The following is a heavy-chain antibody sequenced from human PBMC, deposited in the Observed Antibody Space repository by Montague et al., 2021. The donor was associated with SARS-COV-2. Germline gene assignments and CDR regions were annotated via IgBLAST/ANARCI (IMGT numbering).Heavy chain of an antibody. CDR2: IDGGGNST. V-gene: IGHV3-23*01. Sequence: SLRLSCAASGFTFSNYAMSWVRQAPGKGLQWVSAIDGGGNSTYYGDSVKGRFTISRDNSKSTLHLQMNSLRAEDTAIYYCAKSRPPMNEFGSAFDFWGQGTMVTVSS. CDR3: AKSRPPMNEFGSAFDF. D-gene: IGHD3-3*01. CDR1: GFTFSNYA. J-gene: IGHJ3*01.